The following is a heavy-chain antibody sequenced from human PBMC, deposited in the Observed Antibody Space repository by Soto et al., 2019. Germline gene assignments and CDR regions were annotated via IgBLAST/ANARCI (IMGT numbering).Heavy chain of an antibody. CDR3: ASTHLGYCSGGSCYSSVFYYFDY. CDR2: IYYSGST. CDR1: GGSISSGGYY. V-gene: IGHV4-31*03. Sequence: QVQLQESGPGLVKPSQTLSLTCTVSGGSISSGGYYWSWIRQHPGKGLEWIGYIYYSGSTYYNPSLKSRVTISVDTSKNQFSLKLSSVTAADTAVYYCASTHLGYCSGGSCYSSVFYYFDYWGQGTLVTVSS. J-gene: IGHJ4*02. D-gene: IGHD2-15*01.